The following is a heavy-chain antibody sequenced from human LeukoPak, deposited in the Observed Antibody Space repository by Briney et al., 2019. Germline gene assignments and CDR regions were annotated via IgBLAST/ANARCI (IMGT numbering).Heavy chain of an antibody. V-gene: IGHV4-59*12. CDR2: IYYSGST. J-gene: IGHJ3*02. CDR1: GGSISSYY. D-gene: IGHD5-18*01. Sequence: SETLSLTCTVSGGSISSYYWSWIRQPPGKGLEWIGYIYYSGSTYYNPSLKSRVTISVDTSKNQFSLKLSSVTAADTAVYYCARGGYSYGNAFDIWGQGTMVTVSS. CDR3: ARGGYSYGNAFDI.